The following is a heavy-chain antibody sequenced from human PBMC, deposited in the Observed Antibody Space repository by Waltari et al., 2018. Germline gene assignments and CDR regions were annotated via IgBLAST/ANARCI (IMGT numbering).Heavy chain of an antibody. V-gene: IGHV4-34*01. CDR3: AREFRGYYYGSGSYLKLIGAFDI. J-gene: IGHJ3*02. D-gene: IGHD3-10*01. Sequence: QVQLQQWGAGLLKPSETLSLTCAVYGGSFSGYYWSWIRQPPGKGLEWIGEINHSGSTNYNPSLKSRVTISVDTSKNQFSLKLSSVTAADTAVYYCAREFRGYYYGSGSYLKLIGAFDIWGQGTMVTVSS. CDR1: GGSFSGYY. CDR2: INHSGST.